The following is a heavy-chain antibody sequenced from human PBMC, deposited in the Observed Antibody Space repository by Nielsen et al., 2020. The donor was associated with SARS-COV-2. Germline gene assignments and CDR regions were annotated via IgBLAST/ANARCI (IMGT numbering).Heavy chain of an antibody. D-gene: IGHD2-15*01. CDR1: GYSFTSYW. CDR2: IYPGDSDT. J-gene: IGHJ6*02. CDR3: ARLPGGSWGTGGMDV. V-gene: IGHV5-51*01. Sequence: GESLKISCQGSGYSFTSYWIGWVRQMPGKGLEWMGIIYPGDSDTRYSPSFQGQVTISADKSISTAYLQWSSLKASDTAMYYCARLPGGSWGTGGMDVWGQGTTGTVSS.